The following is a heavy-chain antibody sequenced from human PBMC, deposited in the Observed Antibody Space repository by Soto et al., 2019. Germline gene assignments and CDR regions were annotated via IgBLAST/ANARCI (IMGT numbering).Heavy chain of an antibody. CDR2: ISRDGSVT. CDR1: GFTFSGDW. CDR3: AGGRTGLYGQDY. D-gene: IGHD6-19*01. V-gene: IGHV3-74*01. Sequence: EVQLLESGGGLVQPGGSLRLSCAASGFTFSGDWMHWVRQGPGKGLVWVSRISRDGSVTTYADSVKGRFTISRDNAKNTLYLEINSLRAEDTALYYCAGGRTGLYGQDYWGQGTLVTVSS. J-gene: IGHJ4*02.